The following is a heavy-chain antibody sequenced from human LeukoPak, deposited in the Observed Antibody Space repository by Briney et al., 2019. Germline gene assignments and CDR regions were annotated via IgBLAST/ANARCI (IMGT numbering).Heavy chain of an antibody. CDR1: GFTFSSYG. CDR2: ISSSSSYI. J-gene: IGHJ4*02. Sequence: GESLRLSCAASGFTFSSYGMNWVRQAPGKGLEWVSSISSSSSYIYYADSVKGRFTISRDNAKNSLYLQMNSLRAEDTAVYYCARDHEQLVDYWGQGTLVTVSS. V-gene: IGHV3-21*01. CDR3: ARDHEQLVDY. D-gene: IGHD6-6*01.